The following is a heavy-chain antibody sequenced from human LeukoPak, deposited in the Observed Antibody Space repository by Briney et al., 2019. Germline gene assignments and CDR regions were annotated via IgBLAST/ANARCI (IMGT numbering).Heavy chain of an antibody. V-gene: IGHV1-69*06. CDR2: IIPIFGTV. CDR3: AGRLRYFDQGAFDI. D-gene: IGHD3-9*01. J-gene: IGHJ3*02. Sequence: ASVKVSCKASGGTYSSYAISWVRQAPGQGREWMGGIIPIFGTVNYAQKFQGRVTITADKSTSTAYMELSSLRSEDTAVYYCAGRLRYFDQGAFDIWGQGTMVTVSS. CDR1: GGTYSSYA.